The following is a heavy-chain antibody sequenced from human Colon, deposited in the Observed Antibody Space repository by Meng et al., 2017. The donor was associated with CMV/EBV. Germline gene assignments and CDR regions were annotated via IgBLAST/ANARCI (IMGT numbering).Heavy chain of an antibody. J-gene: IGHJ3*02. Sequence: GESLKISCEVSGFTFSNFAMSWVRQAPGKGLEWVAAISSRGDKRDYADSVKGRFTISRDNFRDTLYLQMNTLRAEDTAVYYCAKVLYITAVAEGFDIWGQGTLVTVSS. D-gene: IGHD1-14*01. V-gene: IGHV3-23*01. CDR2: ISSRGDKR. CDR1: GFTFSNFA. CDR3: AKVLYITAVAEGFDI.